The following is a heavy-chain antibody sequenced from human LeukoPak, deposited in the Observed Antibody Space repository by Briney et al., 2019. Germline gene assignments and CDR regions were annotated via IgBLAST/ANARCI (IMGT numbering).Heavy chain of an antibody. V-gene: IGHV4-34*01. CDR1: GGSFSGYY. D-gene: IGHD1-1*01. CDR3: ARAANWNDPYDW. J-gene: IGHJ4*02. CDR2: INHSGST. Sequence: PSETLSLTCAVYGGSFSGYYWSWIRQPPGKGLEWIGEINHSGSTNYNPSLKSRVTISVDTSKNQFSLKLSSVTAADTAVYYCARAANWNDPYDWWGQGTLVTVSS.